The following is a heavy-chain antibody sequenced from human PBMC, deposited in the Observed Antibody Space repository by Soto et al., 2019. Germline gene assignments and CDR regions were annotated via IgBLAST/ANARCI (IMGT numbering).Heavy chain of an antibody. CDR1: AYTFTIYY. CDR3: ARGGRHYDYYHFFGMDV. D-gene: IGHD3-10*01. Sequence: ASVKVSCKAFAYTFTIYYIPWVRHSPGQGLEWMGVINTSCGSPTYAQKFQDRVTMTRDTSTSTVYMELSSLRSEDTAVSYCARGGRHYDYYHFFGMDVWGQGTSVTVSS. CDR2: INTSCGSP. V-gene: IGHV1-46*01. J-gene: IGHJ6*02.